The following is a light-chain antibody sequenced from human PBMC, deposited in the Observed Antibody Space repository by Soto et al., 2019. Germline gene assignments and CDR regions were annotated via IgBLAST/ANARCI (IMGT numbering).Light chain of an antibody. CDR2: KAS. CDR3: QLYKFHSDR. V-gene: IGKV1-5*03. Sequence: DVQVWLSLATLSGSVGDRVTITCRASQTISSWLAWYQQKPGKAPKLLIYKASTLKSGVPSRFSGSGSGTEFTLTISSLQPDDFATYYCQLYKFHSDRFGEGT. CDR1: QTISSW. J-gene: IGKJ1*01.